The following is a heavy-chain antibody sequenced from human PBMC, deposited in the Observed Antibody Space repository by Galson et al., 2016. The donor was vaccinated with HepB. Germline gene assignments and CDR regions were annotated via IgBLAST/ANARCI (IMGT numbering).Heavy chain of an antibody. CDR1: GVSVSGGDYY. CDR3: ARDGPRSAMGI. CDR2: IHSSGYT. Sequence: TLSLTCNVSGVSVSGGDYYWSWIRQPPGKGLEWIGYIHSSGYTNYSPSLKGRLTISLDTAKNQFSLRLRSVTAADTALYYCARDGPRSAMGIWGLGTLVAVSS. J-gene: IGHJ4*02. D-gene: IGHD5-18*01. V-gene: IGHV4-30-4*08.